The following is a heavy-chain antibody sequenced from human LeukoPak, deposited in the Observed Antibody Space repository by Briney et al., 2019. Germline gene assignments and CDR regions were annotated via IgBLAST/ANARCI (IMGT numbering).Heavy chain of an antibody. J-gene: IGHJ4*02. CDR3: ANFQWLVLNSDY. Sequence: GGSLRLSCAASGFTFSTFAMSWVRQAPGKGLEWVSAISGSGGSTYYADSVKGRFTISRDNSKNTLYLQMNSLRAEDTAVYCCANFQWLVLNSDYWGQGTLVTVSS. V-gene: IGHV3-23*01. D-gene: IGHD6-19*01. CDR2: ISGSGGST. CDR1: GFTFSTFA.